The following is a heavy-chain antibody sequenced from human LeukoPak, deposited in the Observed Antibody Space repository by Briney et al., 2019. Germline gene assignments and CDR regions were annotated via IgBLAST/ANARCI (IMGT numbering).Heavy chain of an antibody. J-gene: IGHJ4*02. CDR2: ISGRGGST. V-gene: IGHV3-23*01. Sequence: GGSLRLSCAASGFTFSSYAMSWVRQAPGKGLEWVSAISGRGGSTYYADSVKGRFTISRDNSKNTLYLQMNSLRAEDTAVYYCAKDGYSYGVYYFDYWGQGTLVTVSS. CDR3: AKDGYSYGVYYFDY. D-gene: IGHD5-18*01. CDR1: GFTFSSYA.